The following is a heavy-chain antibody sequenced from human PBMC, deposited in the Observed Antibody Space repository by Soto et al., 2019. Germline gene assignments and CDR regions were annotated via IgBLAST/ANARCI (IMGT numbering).Heavy chain of an antibody. CDR2: IIPVFGTA. V-gene: IGHV1-69*01. CDR3: XXXXXXXXXXXFDY. CDR1: GGTFISYA. J-gene: IGHJ4*02. Sequence: QVQLVQSGAEVKKPGSSVKVSCKASGGTFISYAISWVRXXXXXXXXXMGGIIPVFGTANYTQKFQGRVTXXXXXXXXXXXXXXXXXXXXXXXXXXXXXXXXXXXXXXFDYWGQGTLVTVSS.